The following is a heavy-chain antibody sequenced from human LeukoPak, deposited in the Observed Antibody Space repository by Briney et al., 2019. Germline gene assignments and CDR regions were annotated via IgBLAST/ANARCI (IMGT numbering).Heavy chain of an antibody. V-gene: IGHV1-69*05. D-gene: IGHD6-19*01. CDR1: VCSCTIYT. Sequence: SVTVSFTCSVCSCTIYTISWEWQAPGQGLEWLGGIIPIFGTATYAQKFQGRVTINTDESTSTAYMELSSLRSEDTAVYYCARVRRSSGPLDYWGQGTLVTVSS. J-gene: IGHJ4*02. CDR3: ARVRRSSGPLDY. CDR2: IIPIFGTA.